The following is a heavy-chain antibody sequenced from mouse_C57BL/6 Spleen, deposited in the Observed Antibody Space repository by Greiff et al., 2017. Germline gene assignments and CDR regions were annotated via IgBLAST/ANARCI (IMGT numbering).Heavy chain of an antibody. CDR3: ARERDYGSSYVSWFAY. Sequence: EVKLVESGGGLVKPGGSLKLSCAASGFTFSSYAMSWVRQTPEKRLEWVATISDGGSYTYYPDNVKGRFTISRDNAKNNLYLQMSQLKSEDTAMYYCARERDYGSSYVSWFAYWGQGTLVTVSA. CDR1: GFTFSSYA. D-gene: IGHD1-1*01. V-gene: IGHV5-4*01. CDR2: ISDGGSYT. J-gene: IGHJ3*01.